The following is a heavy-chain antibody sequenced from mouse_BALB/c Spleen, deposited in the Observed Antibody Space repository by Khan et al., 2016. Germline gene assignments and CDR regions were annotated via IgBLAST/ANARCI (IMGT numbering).Heavy chain of an antibody. CDR2: IYSNGGST. Sequence: EVELVESGGGILQPGGSPHRSCPSSRFTISSYGMSSVRHTPVKRLSLVATIYSNGGSTYHPVSVKRGFTISSDNAKNALYQQQRSLKSEDTDMYYCVRSARWRQGNTLTV. V-gene: IGHV5-6-3*01. CDR3: VRSAR. D-gene: IGHD3-3*01. CDR1: RFTISSYG. J-gene: IGHJ2*01.